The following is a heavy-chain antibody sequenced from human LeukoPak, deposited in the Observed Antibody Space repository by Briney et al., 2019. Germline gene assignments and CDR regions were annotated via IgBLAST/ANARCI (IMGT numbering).Heavy chain of an antibody. J-gene: IGHJ4*02. CDR2: INHSGST. D-gene: IGHD5-18*01. Sequence: SETLSLTCAVYGGSFSGYYWSWIRQPPGKGLEWIGEINHSGSTNYNPSLKSRVTISVDTSKNQFSLKLSSVTAADTAVYYCARVRDTAMVTGHFDYWGRGTLVTVSS. CDR3: ARVRDTAMVTGHFDY. CDR1: GGSFSGYY. V-gene: IGHV4-34*01.